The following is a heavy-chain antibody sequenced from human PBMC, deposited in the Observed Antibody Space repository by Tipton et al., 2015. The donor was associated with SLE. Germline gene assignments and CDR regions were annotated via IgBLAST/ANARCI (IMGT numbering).Heavy chain of an antibody. Sequence: TLSLTCNVSGVSISSSYWSWIRLPAGKGLEWIGRIYTSGATDDNPSLKSRVTMSVDMSKHQVFLKMTSVTAADSAVYFCARVWLNNAFDIWGQGTRVTVSS. D-gene: IGHD3-16*01. CDR2: IYTSGAT. V-gene: IGHV4-4*07. J-gene: IGHJ3*02. CDR3: ARVWLNNAFDI. CDR1: GVSISSSY.